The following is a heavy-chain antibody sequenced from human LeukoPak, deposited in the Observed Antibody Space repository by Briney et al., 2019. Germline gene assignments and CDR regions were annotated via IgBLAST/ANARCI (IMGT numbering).Heavy chain of an antibody. V-gene: IGHV1-46*01. CDR2: INPSGGST. J-gene: IGHJ6*02. Sequence: ASVKVSCKSSGYTFTSYYMHWVRQAPGQVLAWMGIINPSGGSTSYAQKFQGRVTMTRDTSTSTVYMELSSLRSEDTAVYYCARGGYSREDAYYYYGMDVWGQGTTVTVSS. CDR1: GYTFTSYY. D-gene: IGHD6-13*01. CDR3: ARGGYSREDAYYYYGMDV.